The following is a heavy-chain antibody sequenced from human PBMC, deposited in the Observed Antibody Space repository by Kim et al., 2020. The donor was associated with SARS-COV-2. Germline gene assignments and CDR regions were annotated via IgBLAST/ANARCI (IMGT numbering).Heavy chain of an antibody. CDR1: GGSFSGYY. Sequence: SETLSLTCAVYGGSFSGYYWSWIRQPPGKGLEWIGEINHSGSTNYNPSLKSRVTISVDTSKNQFSLKLSSVTAADTAVYYCAREEQQLPYYFDYWGQGTLVTVSS. D-gene: IGHD6-13*01. V-gene: IGHV4-34*01. CDR2: INHSGST. J-gene: IGHJ4*02. CDR3: AREEQQLPYYFDY.